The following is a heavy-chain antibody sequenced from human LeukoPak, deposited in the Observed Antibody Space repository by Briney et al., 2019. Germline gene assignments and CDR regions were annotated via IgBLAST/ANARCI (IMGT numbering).Heavy chain of an antibody. V-gene: IGHV3-30-3*01. CDR2: ISYDGSNK. Sequence: GGSLRLSCAASGFTFSSYWMSWVRQAPGKGLEWVAVISYDGSNKYYADSVKGRFTISRDNSKNTLYLQMNSLRAEDTAVYYCARGGPGEVATFSWFDPWGQGTLVTVSS. CDR3: ARGGPGEVATFSWFDP. J-gene: IGHJ5*02. D-gene: IGHD5-12*01. CDR1: GFTFSSYW.